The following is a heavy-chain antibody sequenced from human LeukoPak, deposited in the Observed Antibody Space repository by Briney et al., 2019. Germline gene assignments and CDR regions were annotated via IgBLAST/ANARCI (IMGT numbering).Heavy chain of an antibody. CDR2: INPNSGGT. CDR3: ARKRVSAGWFDP. Sequence: ASVKVSCKASGYTFTSYYMHWVRQAPGQGLEWMGRINPNSGGTNYAQKFQGRVTMTRDTSISTAYMELSRLRSDDTAVYYCARKRVSAGWFDPWGQGTLVTVSS. V-gene: IGHV1-2*06. D-gene: IGHD6-6*01. J-gene: IGHJ5*02. CDR1: GYTFTSYY.